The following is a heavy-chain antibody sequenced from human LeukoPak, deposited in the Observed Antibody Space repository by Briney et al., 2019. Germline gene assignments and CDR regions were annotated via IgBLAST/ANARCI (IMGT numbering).Heavy chain of an antibody. V-gene: IGHV1-2*02. CDR1: GYTFISYG. J-gene: IGHJ5*02. Sequence: ASVKVSCKASGYTFISYGISWVRQAPGQGLEWMGWINPNSGGTNYAQKFQGRVTMTRDTSISTAYMELSRLRSDDTAVYYCARDRVAAAAGDWFDPWGQGTLVTVSS. D-gene: IGHD6-13*01. CDR2: INPNSGGT. CDR3: ARDRVAAAAGDWFDP.